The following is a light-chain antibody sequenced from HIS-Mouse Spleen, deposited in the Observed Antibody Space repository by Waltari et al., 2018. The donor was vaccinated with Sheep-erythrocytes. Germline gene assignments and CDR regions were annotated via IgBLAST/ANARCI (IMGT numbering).Light chain of an antibody. Sequence: QSALTQPRSVSGSPGQSVTISCTGTSSDVGGYNYVSWYQQHPGKAPKLMIYDVSKRPSGVPDRFSGSKSGNTACLTISGLQAEDEAEYYCCSYAGSYNHVFATGTKVTVL. J-gene: IGLJ1*01. V-gene: IGLV2-11*01. CDR2: DVS. CDR1: SSDVGGYNY. CDR3: CSYAGSYNHV.